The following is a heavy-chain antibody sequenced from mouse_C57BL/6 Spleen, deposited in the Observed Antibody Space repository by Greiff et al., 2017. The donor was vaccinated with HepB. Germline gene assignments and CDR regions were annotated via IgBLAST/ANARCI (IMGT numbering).Heavy chain of an antibody. V-gene: IGHV1-64*01. CDR1: GYTFTSYW. J-gene: IGHJ2*01. CDR2: IHPNSGST. D-gene: IGHD2-5*01. CDR3: ARSDYSKGGDD. Sequence: VQLQQPGAELVKPGASVKLSCKASGYTFTSYWMHWVKQRPGQGLEWIGMIHPNSGSTNYNEKFKSKATLTVYKSSSTAYMQLSSLTSEDSAVYDCARSDYSKGGDDWGQGTTLTVSS.